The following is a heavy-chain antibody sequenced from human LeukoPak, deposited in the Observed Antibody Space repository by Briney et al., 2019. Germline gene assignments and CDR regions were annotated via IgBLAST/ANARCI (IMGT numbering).Heavy chain of an antibody. CDR3: ARDVRFLEWLGGFDP. Sequence: SQTLSLTRTVSGGSISSGGYYWSWIRQPPGKGLEWIGYIYYSGSTNYNPSLKSRVTISVDTSKNQFSLKLSSVTAADTAVYYCARDVRFLEWLGGFDPWGQGTLVTVSS. V-gene: IGHV4-61*08. CDR2: IYYSGST. D-gene: IGHD3-3*01. CDR1: GGSISSGGYY. J-gene: IGHJ5*02.